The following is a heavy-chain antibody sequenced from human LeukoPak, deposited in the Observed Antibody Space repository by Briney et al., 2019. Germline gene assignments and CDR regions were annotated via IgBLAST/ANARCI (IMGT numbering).Heavy chain of an antibody. CDR3: ARDVEEGYRGIHYFDY. CDR2: IYYSGST. V-gene: IGHV4-39*07. Sequence: SETLSLTCAVSGGSISSSSYYWGWIRQPPGKGLEWIGSIYYSGSTYYNPSLKSRVTISVDTSKNQFSLKLSSVTAADTAVYYCARDVEEGYRGIHYFDYWGQGTLVTVSS. CDR1: GGSISSSSYY. D-gene: IGHD2-15*01. J-gene: IGHJ4*02.